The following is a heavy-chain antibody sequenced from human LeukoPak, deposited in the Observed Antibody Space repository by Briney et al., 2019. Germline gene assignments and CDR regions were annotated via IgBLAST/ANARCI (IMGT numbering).Heavy chain of an antibody. J-gene: IGHJ3*02. CDR2: IDTAVDT. CDR3: TRIRIRDDVFDI. V-gene: IGHV3-13*01. D-gene: IGHD2-21*01. CDR1: RFTFSKYD. Sequence: GGSLRLSCAASRFTFSKYDMHWVRQATGKGLEWVSAIDTAVDTYYPGSRKGRFTVSRDNAKSSLYLEMNNLRAGDTAVYYCTRIRIRDDVFDIWGQGTMVPVSS.